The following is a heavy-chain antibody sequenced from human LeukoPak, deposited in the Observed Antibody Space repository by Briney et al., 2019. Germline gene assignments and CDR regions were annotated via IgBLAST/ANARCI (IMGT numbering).Heavy chain of an antibody. CDR3: AKDRGKGYSVDY. J-gene: IGHJ4*02. Sequence: GGSLRLSCAASGFTFSSYSMNWVRQAPGKGLEWVSSISSSSSYIYYADSVKGRFTISRDNAKNSLYLQMNSLRAEDTAVYYCAKDRGKGYSVDYWGQGTLVTVSS. V-gene: IGHV3-21*01. D-gene: IGHD2-15*01. CDR1: GFTFSSYS. CDR2: ISSSSSYI.